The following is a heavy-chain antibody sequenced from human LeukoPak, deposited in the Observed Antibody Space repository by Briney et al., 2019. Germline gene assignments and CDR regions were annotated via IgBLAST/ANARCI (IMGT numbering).Heavy chain of an antibody. CDR2: ISWNSGSI. CDR1: GFTFDDYA. J-gene: IGHJ4*02. CDR3: AKGSGGSRSPLDY. D-gene: IGHD2-15*01. V-gene: IGHV3-9*01. Sequence: GGSLRLSCAASGFTFDDYAMHWVRQAPGKGLGWVSGISWNSGSIGYADSVKGRFTISRDNAKNSLYLQMNSLRAEDTALYYCAKGSGGSRSPLDYWGQGTLVTVSS.